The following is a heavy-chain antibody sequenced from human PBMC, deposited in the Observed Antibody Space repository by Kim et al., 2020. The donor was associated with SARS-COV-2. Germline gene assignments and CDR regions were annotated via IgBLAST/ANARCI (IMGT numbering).Heavy chain of an antibody. V-gene: IGHV3-30-3*01. D-gene: IGHD2-2*01. CDR1: GFTFSSYA. J-gene: IGHJ5*02. CDR3: ASFDIVVVPAALLEEGYWFDP. CDR2: ISYDGSNK. Sequence: GGSLRLSCAASGFTFSSYAMHWVRQAPGKGLEWVAVISYDGSNKYYADSVKGRFTISRDNSKNTLYLQMNSLRAEDTAVYYCASFDIVVVPAALLEEGYWFDPWGQGTLVTVSS.